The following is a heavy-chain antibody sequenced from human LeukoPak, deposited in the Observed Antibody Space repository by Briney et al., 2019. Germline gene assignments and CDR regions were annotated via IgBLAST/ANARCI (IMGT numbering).Heavy chain of an antibody. CDR1: GFTFRTYS. J-gene: IGHJ4*02. D-gene: IGHD3-10*01. CDR2: ISGSGGST. CDR3: AKVLLWFGELCYFDY. Sequence: GGSLRLSCVASGFTFRTYSMNWVRQAPGKGLEWVSAISGSGGSTYYADSVKGRFTISRDNSKNTLYLQMNSLRAEDTAVYYCAKVLLWFGELCYFDYWGQGTLVTVSS. V-gene: IGHV3-23*01.